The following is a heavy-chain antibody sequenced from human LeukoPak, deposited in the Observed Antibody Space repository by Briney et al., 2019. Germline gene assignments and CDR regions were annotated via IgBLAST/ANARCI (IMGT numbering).Heavy chain of an antibody. Sequence: ASVKVSCKASGYTFTGYYMHWVRQAPGQGLEWMGWINPNSGGTNYAQKFQGRVTMTRDTSISTAYMELSRLRSDDTAVYYCVRDRNGPVVVFLDYWGQGTLVTVSS. V-gene: IGHV1-2*02. CDR1: GYTFTGYY. D-gene: IGHD3-22*01. CDR3: VRDRNGPVVVFLDY. J-gene: IGHJ4*02. CDR2: INPNSGGT.